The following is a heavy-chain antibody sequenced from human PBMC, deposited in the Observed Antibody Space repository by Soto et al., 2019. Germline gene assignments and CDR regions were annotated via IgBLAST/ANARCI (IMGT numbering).Heavy chain of an antibody. CDR2: ISGSGGNT. V-gene: IGHV3-23*04. CDR1: GFMFSRYE. CDR3: AKDRFGTMSVYYFDY. Sequence: EVQLVESGGGLVQPGGSLRLSCAASGFMFSRYEMNWVRQAPGKGLEWVSSISGSGGNTYYADSVKGRFTISRDNSKNTLYLQMNSLRVEDTAQYYCAKDRFGTMSVYYFDYWGQGTLVTVSS. J-gene: IGHJ4*02. D-gene: IGHD1-1*01.